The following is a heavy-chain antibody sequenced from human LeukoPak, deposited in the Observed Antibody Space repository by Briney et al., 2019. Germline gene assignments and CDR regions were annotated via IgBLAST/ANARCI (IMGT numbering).Heavy chain of an antibody. J-gene: IGHJ4*02. CDR1: GGSISSYY. CDR3: ARVGYFGSGNYYNDRGAFDY. V-gene: IGHV4-59*01. D-gene: IGHD3-10*01. Sequence: SETLSLTCTVSGGSISSYYWNWIRQPPGKGLEWIGYIYYSGSTNYNPSLTSRVTISVDTSKNQFSLKLSSVTAADTAVYYCARVGYFGSGNYYNDRGAFDYWGQGTLVTVSS. CDR2: IYYSGST.